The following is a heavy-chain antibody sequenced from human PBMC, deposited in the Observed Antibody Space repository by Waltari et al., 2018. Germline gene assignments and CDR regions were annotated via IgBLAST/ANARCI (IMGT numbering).Heavy chain of an antibody. Sequence: EVQLVESGGGLVQPGGSLRLSCVASGFDFHGYWMGWFRQAPGKSLEWVAKINDEGTKEFYVEYLKGRVTISRDNAKNSVYLQTTSLRAEDTALYYCARSGLVSAFDYWGQGSLVTVAS. J-gene: IGHJ4*02. CDR3: ARSGLVSAFDY. CDR1: GFDFHGYW. V-gene: IGHV3-7*01. D-gene: IGHD3-9*01. CDR2: INDEGTKE.